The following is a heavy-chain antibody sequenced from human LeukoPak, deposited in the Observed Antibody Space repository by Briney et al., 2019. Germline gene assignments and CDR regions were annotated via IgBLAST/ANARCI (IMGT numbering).Heavy chain of an antibody. CDR3: ARGGGKVDPPASRPRPACFDP. V-gene: IGHV4-34*01. CDR1: GGSFSGYY. CDR2: INHSGST. D-gene: IGHD3-16*01. Sequence: SETLSLTCAVYGGSFSGYYWSWIRQPPGKGLEWIGEINHSGSTNYNPSLKSRVTISVDTSKNQFSLKLSSVTAADTAVYSCARGGGKVDPPASRPRPACFDPWGKGPLVTAS. J-gene: IGHJ5*02.